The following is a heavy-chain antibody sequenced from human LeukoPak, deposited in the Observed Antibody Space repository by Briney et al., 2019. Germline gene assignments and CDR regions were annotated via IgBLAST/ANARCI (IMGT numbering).Heavy chain of an antibody. CDR3: ARDGNRRSSDGPYYYYYYMDV. V-gene: IGHV3-30*04. J-gene: IGHJ6*03. CDR1: GFTFSSYA. Sequence: PGRSLRLSCAASGFTFSSYAMRWVRQAPGKGLEWVSVITYDGSNTYYADSVKGRFTISRDNSKNTLYLQMNSLRAEDPAVYYCARDGNRRSSDGPYYYYYYMDVWGKGTTVTVSS. D-gene: IGHD5-18*01. CDR2: ITYDGSNT.